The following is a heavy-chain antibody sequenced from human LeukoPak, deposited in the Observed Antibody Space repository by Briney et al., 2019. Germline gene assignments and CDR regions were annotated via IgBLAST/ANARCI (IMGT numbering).Heavy chain of an antibody. Sequence: SETLSLTCTVSGNSISSGDYYWSWIRQPAGKGLEWIGRIYTSGSTTYNPSLKSRVTISGDTSENQFSLRLSSVTAADTAVYYCARDWAAYEATNWFDPWGQGTLVTVSS. CDR3: ARDWAAYEATNWFDP. D-gene: IGHD2-21*01. V-gene: IGHV4-61*02. J-gene: IGHJ5*02. CDR2: IYTSGST. CDR1: GNSISSGDYY.